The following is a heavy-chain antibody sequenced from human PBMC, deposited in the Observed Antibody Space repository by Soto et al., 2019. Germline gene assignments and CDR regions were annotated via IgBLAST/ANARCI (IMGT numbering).Heavy chain of an antibody. J-gene: IGHJ2*01. CDR2: IIPIFGTA. CDR3: ARSRGKHWYFDL. CDR1: GGTFSSYA. D-gene: IGHD3-16*01. V-gene: IGHV1-69*13. Sequence: SVKVSCKASGGTFSSYAISWVRQAPGKGVEWMGGIIPIFGTANYAQKFQGRVTITADESTSTAYLELSSLRSEDTAVYYCARSRGKHWYFDLWGRGTLVALSS.